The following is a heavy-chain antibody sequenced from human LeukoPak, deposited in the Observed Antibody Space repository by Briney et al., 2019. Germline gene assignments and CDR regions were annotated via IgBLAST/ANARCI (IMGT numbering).Heavy chain of an antibody. CDR3: ARGYSSSWYQFTPYYFDY. Sequence: GGSLRLSCAASGFTFSRYWMTWVRQAPGKGLEWVANINQDGSEKYYVDSVKGRFTISRDNAKNSLYLQMNSLRAEDTAVYYCARGYSSSWYQFTPYYFDYWGQGTLVTVSS. CDR2: INQDGSEK. V-gene: IGHV3-7*01. D-gene: IGHD6-13*01. CDR1: GFTFSRYW. J-gene: IGHJ4*02.